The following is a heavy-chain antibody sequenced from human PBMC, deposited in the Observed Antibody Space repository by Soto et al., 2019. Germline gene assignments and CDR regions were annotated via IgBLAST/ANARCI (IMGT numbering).Heavy chain of an antibody. D-gene: IGHD2-8*02. CDR3: AKNSVTRALVEYDYGLDV. CDR1: GCTLSDFG. J-gene: IGHJ6*02. CDR2: VIPIFSTS. V-gene: IGHV1-69*13. Sequence: WASVKVSCKTSGCTLSDFGISWVRQAPGHGLEWMGGVIPIFSTSNYAPKFHGRVKFTADDSTAYMELSSLRSDDTAVYYCAKNSVTRALVEYDYGLDVWGQGSTFTVSS.